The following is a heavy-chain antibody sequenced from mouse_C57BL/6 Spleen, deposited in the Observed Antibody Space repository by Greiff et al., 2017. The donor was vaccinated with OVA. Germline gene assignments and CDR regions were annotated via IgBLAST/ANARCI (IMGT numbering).Heavy chain of an antibody. CDR1: GYTFTSYW. CDR3: ANNYYDYDGAMDY. V-gene: IGHV1-53*01. Sequence: VKLQQPGTELVKPGASVKLSCKASGYTFTSYWMHWVKQRPGQGLEWIGNINPSNGGTNYNEKFKSKATLTVDKSSSTAYMQLSSLTSEDSAVYYCANNYYDYDGAMDYWGQGTSVTVSS. J-gene: IGHJ4*01. D-gene: IGHD2-4*01. CDR2: INPSNGGT.